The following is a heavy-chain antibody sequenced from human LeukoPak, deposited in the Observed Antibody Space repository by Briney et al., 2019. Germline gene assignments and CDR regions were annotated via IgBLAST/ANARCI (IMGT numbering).Heavy chain of an antibody. D-gene: IGHD6-19*01. CDR3: AKGGIAVSSSYFDY. CDR2: IRYDGSDK. Sequence: GGSLRLSCAASGFTFSSYGMHWVRQAPGKGLVWVAFIRYDGSDKYYADSVKGRFTISRDNSKNTLYLQMNSLRAEDTAVYYCAKGGIAVSSSYFDYWGQGTLVTVSS. V-gene: IGHV3-30*02. CDR1: GFTFSSYG. J-gene: IGHJ4*02.